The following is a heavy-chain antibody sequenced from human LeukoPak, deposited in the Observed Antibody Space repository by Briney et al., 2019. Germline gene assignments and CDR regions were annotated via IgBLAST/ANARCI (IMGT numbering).Heavy chain of an antibody. V-gene: IGHV3-33*01. CDR1: GFTFSNHG. Sequence: GRSLRLSCAASGFTFSNHGMHWVRQAPGKGLEWVANIWYDGSQDYYADTVKGRFTISRDISKNTLYLQMNSLRAEDTAVYYCARDLAAARLDFRGQGTLVTVSS. CDR2: IWYDGSQD. J-gene: IGHJ4*02. CDR3: ARDLAAARLDF. D-gene: IGHD6-6*01.